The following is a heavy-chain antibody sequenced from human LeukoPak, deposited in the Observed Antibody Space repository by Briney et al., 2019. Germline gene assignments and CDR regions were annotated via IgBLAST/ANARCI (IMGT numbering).Heavy chain of an antibody. CDR3: ARGPPPTIGGATNSLDY. J-gene: IGHJ4*02. CDR2: IYYSGST. V-gene: IGHV4-59*01. D-gene: IGHD1-26*01. Sequence: PSETLSLTCTVSGGSLSSYYRSWIRQPPGKGLEWIGYIYYSGSTNYNPSLKSRVTISVDTSKNQFSLKLNSVTAADTAVYYCARGPPPTIGGATNSLDYWGQGSLVTVSS. CDR1: GGSLSSYY.